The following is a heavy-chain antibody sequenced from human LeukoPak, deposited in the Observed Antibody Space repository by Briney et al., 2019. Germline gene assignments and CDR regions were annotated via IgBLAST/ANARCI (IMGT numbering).Heavy chain of an antibody. V-gene: IGHV3-48*04. D-gene: IGHD1-26*01. CDR1: GFTFSSYS. CDR3: ARGSRYSGSYWAYYFDY. CDR2: ISSSSSTI. J-gene: IGHJ4*02. Sequence: GGSLRLSCAASGFTFSSYSMNWVRQAPGKGLEWVSYISSSSSTIYYADSVKGRFTTSRDNAKNSLYLQMNSLRAEDTAVYYCARGSRYSGSYWAYYFDYWGQGTLVTVSS.